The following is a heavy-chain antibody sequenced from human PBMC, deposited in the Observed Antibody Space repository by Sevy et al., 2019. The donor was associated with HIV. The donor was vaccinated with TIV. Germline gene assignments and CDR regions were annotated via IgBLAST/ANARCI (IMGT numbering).Heavy chain of an antibody. V-gene: IGHV3-30-3*01. CDR3: ARAINDYDSSGFASLDY. D-gene: IGHD3-22*01. Sequence: GGSLRLSCVASGFAFSTHAMHWVRQAPDKGLEWVAVISYDGTNKNYADSVKDRFTISRDNSKNMLYLQMNSLRAEDTAVYYCARAINDYDSSGFASLDYWGQGTLVTVSS. CDR1: GFAFSTHA. J-gene: IGHJ4*02. CDR2: ISYDGTNK.